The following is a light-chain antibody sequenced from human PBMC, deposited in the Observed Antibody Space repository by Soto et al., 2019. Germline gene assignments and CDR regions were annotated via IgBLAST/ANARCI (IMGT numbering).Light chain of an antibody. CDR2: DND. CDR1: ASNVGTHF. J-gene: IGLJ2*01. Sequence: QSVLTQPPSVSAAPGQRVTISCSGRASNVGTHFVSWYQHLPGAAPKLLIYDNDERPSEIPDRFSGSKSDTSATLTITGLQTGDEADYYCGTWDSGLTAGVFGGGTKVTVL. V-gene: IGLV1-51*01. CDR3: GTWDSGLTAGV.